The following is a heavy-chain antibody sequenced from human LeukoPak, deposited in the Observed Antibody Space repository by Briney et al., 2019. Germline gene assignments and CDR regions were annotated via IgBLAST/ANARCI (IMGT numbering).Heavy chain of an antibody. CDR1: GYTFTSYY. D-gene: IGHD1-26*01. CDR3: ARDNSVGDNAWWFDP. Sequence: ASVKVSCKASGYTFTSYYMHWVRQAPGEGLEWMGIINPSGGSTSYAQKFQGRVTMTRDMSTSTDYMELSSLRSEDTAIYYCARDNSVGDNAWWFDPWGQGTLVTVSS. J-gene: IGHJ5*02. V-gene: IGHV1-46*01. CDR2: INPSGGST.